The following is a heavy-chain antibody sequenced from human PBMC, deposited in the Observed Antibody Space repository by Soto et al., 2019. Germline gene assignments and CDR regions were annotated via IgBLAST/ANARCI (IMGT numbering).Heavy chain of an antibody. CDR1: GGSISSYY. D-gene: IGHD6-13*01. V-gene: IGHV4-4*07. J-gene: IGHJ6*02. CDR3: ARGAAAGADYGMDV. CDR2: IYTSGGT. Sequence: SETLSLTCTVSGGSISSYYWSWIRQATGKGLEWIGRIYTSGGTNYNPSLKSRVTMSVDTPKKQFSLKLSSVTAADTAVYYCARGAAAGADYGMDVWGQGTTVTVSS.